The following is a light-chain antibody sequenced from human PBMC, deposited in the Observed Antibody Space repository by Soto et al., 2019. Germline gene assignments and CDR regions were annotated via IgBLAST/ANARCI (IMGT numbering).Light chain of an antibody. Sequence: EIVLTQSPGTLSLSPGEGATLSCRASQSVTSNYLAWYQHKPGQAPSLLIYGASSRATGIPDRFSGSGSGSDFTLTITRLEPEDFALYYCQQYGCSAPITFGQGTRLEIE. CDR1: QSVTSNY. J-gene: IGKJ5*01. V-gene: IGKV3-20*01. CDR2: GAS. CDR3: QQYGCSAPIT.